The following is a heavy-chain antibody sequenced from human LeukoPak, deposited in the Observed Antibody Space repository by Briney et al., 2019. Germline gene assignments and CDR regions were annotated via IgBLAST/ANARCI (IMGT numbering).Heavy chain of an antibody. Sequence: GGSLRLSCAASGFTVRSNYMSWFRQAPGKGLEWASVIYNDGRTYYSDSVKGRFIISKDISKNTLYLQMNNLRADDAAVYYCARESGYAVDDFWGRGTLVTVSS. CDR1: GFTVRSNY. CDR2: IYNDGRT. D-gene: IGHD5-12*01. CDR3: ARESGYAVDDF. J-gene: IGHJ4*02. V-gene: IGHV3-53*01.